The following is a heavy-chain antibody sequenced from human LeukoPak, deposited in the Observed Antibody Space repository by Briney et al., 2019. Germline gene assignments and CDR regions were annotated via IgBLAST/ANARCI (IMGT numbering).Heavy chain of an antibody. D-gene: IGHD3-10*01. CDR3: ARTTMVRGTYYMDV. Sequence: TPSETLSLTCTVSGGSVNSYYWSWIRQPPGKGLQWIGCIHYSGSTNYNPSLKSRVTISVDTSKNQFSLKLSSVTAADTAVYYCARTTMVRGTYYMDVWGKGTTVTISS. J-gene: IGHJ6*03. CDR2: IHYSGST. CDR1: GGSVNSYY. V-gene: IGHV4-59*02.